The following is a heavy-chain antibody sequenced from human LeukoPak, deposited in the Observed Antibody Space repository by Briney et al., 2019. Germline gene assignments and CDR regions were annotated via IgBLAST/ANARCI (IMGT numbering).Heavy chain of an antibody. CDR2: ISGSGGST. D-gene: IGHD3-10*01. CDR3: AKENSGGRYSGSYYNLFDY. J-gene: IGHJ4*02. CDR1: GFTFSSYA. Sequence: GGSLRLSCAASGFTFSSYAMSWVRQAPGKGLEWVSAISGSGGSTYYADSVKGRFTISRDNSKNTLYLQMNSLRAEDTAVYYCAKENSGGRYSGSYYNLFDYWGQGTLVTVSS. V-gene: IGHV3-23*01.